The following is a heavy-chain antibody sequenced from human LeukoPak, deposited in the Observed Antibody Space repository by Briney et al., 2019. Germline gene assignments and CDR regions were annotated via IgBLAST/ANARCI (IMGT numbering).Heavy chain of an antibody. D-gene: IGHD6-19*01. CDR2: INTDGTVT. V-gene: IGHV3-74*01. CDR1: GFTFSKYW. J-gene: IGHJ4*02. CDR3: ATKQWLAPPPDS. Sequence: GGSLRLSCAASGFTFSKYWMLWVRQAPGKGLESVSRINTDGTVTTYADSVKGRFTVSRDHADNTIFLQTNSMRDEDTAVYYWATKQWLAPPPDSWGQGTPVTVSS.